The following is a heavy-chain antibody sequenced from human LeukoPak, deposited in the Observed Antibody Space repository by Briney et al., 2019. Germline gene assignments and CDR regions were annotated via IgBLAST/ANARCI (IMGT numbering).Heavy chain of an antibody. CDR2: IRHDEAKS. Sequence: PGGSLRLSCAVSGFTPNSYAMHWVRQAPGKGLEWVAVIRHDEAKSFYADSVQGRFTISRDTSKKLLYLQMNSLRVEDTAVYYCAKEYTPSSPLGELDAWGQGTLVTVSS. V-gene: IGHV3-30*02. CDR3: AKEYTPSSPLGELDA. D-gene: IGHD6-6*01. CDR1: GFTPNSYA. J-gene: IGHJ5*02.